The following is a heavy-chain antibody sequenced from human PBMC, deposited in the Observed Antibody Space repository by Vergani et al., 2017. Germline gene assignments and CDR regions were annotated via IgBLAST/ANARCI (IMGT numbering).Heavy chain of an antibody. J-gene: IGHJ4*02. D-gene: IGHD3-10*01. CDR1: GGSFSGYY. CDR2: INHSGST. Sequence: QVQLQESGPGLVKPSETLSLTCAVYGGSFSGYYWSWIRQPPGKGLEWIGEINHSGSTNYNPSLKSRVTISVDTSKNQFSLKLSSVTAADTAVYYCARGSVTPGSLDYWGQGTLVTVSS. CDR3: ARGSVTPGSLDY. V-gene: IGHV4-34*01.